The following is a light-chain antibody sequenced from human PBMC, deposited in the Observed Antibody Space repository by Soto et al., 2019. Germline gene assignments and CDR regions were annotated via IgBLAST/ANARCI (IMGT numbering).Light chain of an antibody. V-gene: IGKV2-28*01. Sequence: DIVLTQSPLSLPVIPGEPASISCRSSQSLLYSNGYNYLDWYFQKPGQSPQLLISLGSTRASGVPDRFSGSGSGTDFTLKISRVEADDVGVYYCFQGLQTPPITFGQGTRLEI. CDR2: LGS. J-gene: IGKJ5*01. CDR3: FQGLQTPPIT. CDR1: QSLLYSNGYNY.